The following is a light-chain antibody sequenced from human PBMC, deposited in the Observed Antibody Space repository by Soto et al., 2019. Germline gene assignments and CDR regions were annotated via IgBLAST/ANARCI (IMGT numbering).Light chain of an antibody. CDR2: GAS. J-gene: IGKJ4*01. V-gene: IGKV3-20*01. CDR1: QSVSSNF. Sequence: EIVLTQSPGTLSLSPGERATLSCRASQSVSSNFLAWYQEKPGQAPRLLIYGASSRVTGIPDRFSGSGSGTEYTLTISRLEPADFAVYYCRQYGRSLGFALGGGTKVEIK. CDR3: RQYGRSLGFA.